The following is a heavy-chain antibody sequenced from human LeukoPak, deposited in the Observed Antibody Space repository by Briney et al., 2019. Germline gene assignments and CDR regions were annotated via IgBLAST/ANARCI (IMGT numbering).Heavy chain of an antibody. CDR1: GGSISIFY. J-gene: IGHJ4*02. Sequence: SETPSLTCTVSGGSISIFYWSWIRQPPGKGLEWIGDIYYSGTTNYNPSLKSRVTISLDTSKNQFSLRLSSVTAADTAVYYCARIDAVAATPTSFDYWGQGTLVTVSS. V-gene: IGHV4-59*01. CDR3: ARIDAVAATPTSFDY. D-gene: IGHD6-19*01. CDR2: IYYSGTT.